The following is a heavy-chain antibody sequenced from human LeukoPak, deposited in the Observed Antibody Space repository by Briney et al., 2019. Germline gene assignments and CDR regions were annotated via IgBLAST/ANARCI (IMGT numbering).Heavy chain of an antibody. J-gene: IGHJ4*02. Sequence: VGVLRRSCAASGFTFSSYAMSWVRQAPGKGLEWVSAISGSGGSTYYADSVKGRFTIYRDNAKNSLYLQMNSLRAEDTAVYYCARESTVTTGFDYWGQGTLVTASS. D-gene: IGHD4-11*01. CDR3: ARESTVTTGFDY. CDR1: GFTFSSYA. CDR2: ISGSGGST. V-gene: IGHV3-23*01.